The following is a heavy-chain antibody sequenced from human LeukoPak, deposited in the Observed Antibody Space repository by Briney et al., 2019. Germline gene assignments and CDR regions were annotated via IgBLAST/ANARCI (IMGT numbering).Heavy chain of an antibody. CDR3: ARGRFSGYGAD. V-gene: IGHV1-2*02. CDR2: INPNSGGT. Sequence: ASVKVSCKASGGIFSRFAINWVRQAPGQGLEWMGWINPNSGGTNFAQKFQGRVTMTRDTSISTAYMELSSLTSDDTAVYYCARGRFSGYGADWGQGTLVTVSS. J-gene: IGHJ4*02. D-gene: IGHD5-12*01. CDR1: GGIFSRFA.